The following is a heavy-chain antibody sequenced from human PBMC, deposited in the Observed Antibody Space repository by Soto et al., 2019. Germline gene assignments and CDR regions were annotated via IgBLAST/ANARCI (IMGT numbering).Heavy chain of an antibody. CDR3: ARTGTTLAGHALDWFDP. V-gene: IGHV3-11*06. D-gene: IGHD1-1*01. Sequence: GGSLRLSCAASGFTFSDYYMSWIRQAPGKGLEWVSYISSSSYTNYADSVKGRFTISRDNAKNSLYLQMNSLRAEDTAVYYCARTGTTLAGHALDWFDPWGQGTLVTVSS. CDR2: ISSSSYT. CDR1: GFTFSDYY. J-gene: IGHJ5*02.